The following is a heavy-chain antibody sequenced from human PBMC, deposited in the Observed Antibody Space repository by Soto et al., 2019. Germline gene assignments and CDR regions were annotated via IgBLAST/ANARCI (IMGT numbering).Heavy chain of an antibody. CDR1: GGSISSYY. V-gene: IGHV4-39*01. Sequence: SETLSLTCTVSGGSISSYYWGWIRQPPGKGLEWIGSVYYFGSTYYNPSLKSRITISVDTSKNQFSLKLSSVTAADTAVYYCASLGTASSGWYGDLVDYWGQGTLVTVSS. J-gene: IGHJ4*02. CDR2: VYYFGST. CDR3: ASLGTASSGWYGDLVDY. D-gene: IGHD6-19*01.